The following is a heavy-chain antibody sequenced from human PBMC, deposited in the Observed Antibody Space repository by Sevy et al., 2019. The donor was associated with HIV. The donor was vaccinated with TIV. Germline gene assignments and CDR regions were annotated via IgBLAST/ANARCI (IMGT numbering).Heavy chain of an antibody. Sequence: GGSLRLSCAASGFSLSSCWMSWVRQAPGKGLEWVASIKQDGSENWYVGSVKGRFSISRDNAKNSVYLQMNSLRAEDTAVFYCVRDAGKAVPGTGLFDYWGQGTLATVSS. J-gene: IGHJ4*02. CDR1: GFSLSSCW. CDR3: VRDAGKAVPGTGLFDY. CDR2: IKQDGSEN. D-gene: IGHD6-19*01. V-gene: IGHV3-7*01.